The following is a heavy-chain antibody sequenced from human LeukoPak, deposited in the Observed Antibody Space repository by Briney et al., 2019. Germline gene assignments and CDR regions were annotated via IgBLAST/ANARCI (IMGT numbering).Heavy chain of an antibody. CDR1: GGTFSSYA. CDR3: ARLPPSITPD. J-gene: IGHJ4*02. D-gene: IGHD5-12*01. CDR2: IIPIFGTA. Sequence: GSSVKVSCKASGGTFSSYAISWVRQAPGQGLEWMGGIIPIFGTANYAQKFQGRVTITADESTSTAYMELSSLRSEDTAAYYCARLPPSITPDWGQGTLVTVSS. V-gene: IGHV1-69*01.